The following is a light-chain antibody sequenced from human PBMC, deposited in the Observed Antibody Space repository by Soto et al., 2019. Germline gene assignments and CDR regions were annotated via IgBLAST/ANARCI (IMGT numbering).Light chain of an antibody. CDR2: DVT. CDR1: SSDVGRYDY. CDR3: CSFAGSYSYV. V-gene: IGLV2-11*01. J-gene: IGLJ1*01. Sequence: QSALAQPRSVSGSPGQSVTISCTGTSSDVGRYDYVSWYQQHPGKAPKLIVYDVTERPSGVPDRFSDSKSGNTASLTISGLQAEDEADYSCCSFAGSYSYVFGTGTRSPS.